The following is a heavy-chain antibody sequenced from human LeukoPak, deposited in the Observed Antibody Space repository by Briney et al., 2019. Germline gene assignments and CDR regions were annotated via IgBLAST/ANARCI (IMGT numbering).Heavy chain of an antibody. Sequence: GGSLRLSCAASGFTFSSYGMSWVRQAPGKGLEWVSYISSSSSTIYYADSVKGRFTISRDNAKNSLYLQMNSLRAEDTAVYYCARAGGSSGWCSERDNDYWGQGTLVTVSS. J-gene: IGHJ4*02. CDR1: GFTFSSYG. D-gene: IGHD6-19*01. CDR2: ISSSSSTI. CDR3: ARAGGSSGWCSERDNDY. V-gene: IGHV3-48*01.